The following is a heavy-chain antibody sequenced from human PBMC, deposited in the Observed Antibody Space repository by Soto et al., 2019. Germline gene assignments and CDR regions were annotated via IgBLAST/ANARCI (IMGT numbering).Heavy chain of an antibody. D-gene: IGHD6-13*01. CDR1: GGSISSGGYY. CDR2: IYYSGST. J-gene: IGHJ4*02. V-gene: IGHV4-31*03. Sequence: SETLSLTCTVSGGSISSGGYYWSWIRQDPGKGLEWMGYIYYSGSTYCNPSLKRRVTISVYTAKNQFYLKLSSVAAADTAVYYCARSVEAAAGTDSGYWAQGTLVTVSS. CDR3: ARSVEAAAGTDSGY.